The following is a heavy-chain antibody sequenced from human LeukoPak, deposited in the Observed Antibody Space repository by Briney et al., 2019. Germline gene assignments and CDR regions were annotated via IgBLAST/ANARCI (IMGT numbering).Heavy chain of an antibody. J-gene: IGHJ4*02. Sequence: GGSLRLSCAASGFIFSNFEMNWVRRAPGKGLEWFSYISSSGSTIFYADSVKGRFAISRDNTKDSLYLQMNSLRAEDTAVYYCARSLNHSDSSCGLWGQGTLVTVSS. CDR1: GFIFSNFE. D-gene: IGHD3-22*01. CDR2: ISSSGSTI. CDR3: ARSLNHSDSSCGL. V-gene: IGHV3-48*03.